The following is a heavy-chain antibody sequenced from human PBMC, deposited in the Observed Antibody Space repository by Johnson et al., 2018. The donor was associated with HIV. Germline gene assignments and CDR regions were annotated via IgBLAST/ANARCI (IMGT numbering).Heavy chain of an antibody. J-gene: IGHJ3*02. CDR1: GFTFSSFA. D-gene: IGHD3-16*01. V-gene: IGHV3-NL1*01. CDR3: AKDPRYKYGGAFDI. CDR2: INWNGGST. Sequence: QVHLVESGGGLVQPGGSLRLSCAASGFTFSSFAMHWVRQAPGKGLEWVSGINWNGGSTGYAASVKGRFTISRDNAKNTLFLQMTSLRVEDTAVYYCAKDPRYKYGGAFDIWGQGTMVTVSS.